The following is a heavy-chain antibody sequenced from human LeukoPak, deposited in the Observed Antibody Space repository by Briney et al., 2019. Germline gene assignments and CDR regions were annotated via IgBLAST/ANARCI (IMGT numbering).Heavy chain of an antibody. D-gene: IGHD6-6*01. J-gene: IGHJ4*02. CDR1: GGTFSGYY. CDR3: ARGLRGSSSRNFDY. Sequence: SETLSLTCAVYGGTFSGYYWSWIRQPPGKGLEWMGEINHSGSTNYNPSLKGRVTISVDTSKNQFSLKLSSVTAADTAVYYCARGLRGSSSRNFDYWGQGTLVTVSS. CDR2: INHSGST. V-gene: IGHV4-34*01.